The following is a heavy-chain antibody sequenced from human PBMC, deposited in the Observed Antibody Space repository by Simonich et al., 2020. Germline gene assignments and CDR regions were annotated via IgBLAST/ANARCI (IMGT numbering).Heavy chain of an antibody. D-gene: IGHD6-6*01. Sequence: EVQLVESGGGLVQPGGSLRLSCAASGFTFSSYEMNWVRQAPGKGLEWVSYISSSGSTIYYADSVKGRFTISRDNAKNSLYLQMNSLRAEDTAVYYCARDFRLQLVEIGTYYYYGMDVWGQVTTVTVSS. J-gene: IGHJ6*02. V-gene: IGHV3-48*03. CDR2: ISSSGSTI. CDR1: GFTFSSYE. CDR3: ARDFRLQLVEIGTYYYYGMDV.